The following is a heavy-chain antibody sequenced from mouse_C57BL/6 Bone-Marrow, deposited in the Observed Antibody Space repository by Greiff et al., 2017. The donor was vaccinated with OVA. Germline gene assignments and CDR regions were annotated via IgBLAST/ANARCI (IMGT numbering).Heavy chain of an antibody. D-gene: IGHD3-3*01. V-gene: IGHV1-50*01. CDR1: GYTFTSYW. CDR3: ARGTVYYFGY. Sequence: QVHVKQPGAELVKPGASVKLSCKASGYTFTSYWMQWVKQRPGQGLEWIGEIDPSDSYTNYNQKFKGKATLTVDTSSSTAYMQLSSLTSEDSAVYYCARGTVYYFGYWGQGTTLTVAS. J-gene: IGHJ2*01. CDR2: IDPSDSYT.